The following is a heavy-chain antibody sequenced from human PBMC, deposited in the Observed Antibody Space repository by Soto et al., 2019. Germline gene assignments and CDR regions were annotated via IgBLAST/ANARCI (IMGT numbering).Heavy chain of an antibody. Sequence: SVKVSCKASGGTFSSYAISWVRQAPGQGLEWMGGIIPIFGTANYAQKFQGRVTITADESTSTAYMELSSLRSEDTAVYYCARMGRFLEWLSSWFDPWGKGTLVTVSS. J-gene: IGHJ5*02. CDR3: ARMGRFLEWLSSWFDP. CDR1: GGTFSSYA. D-gene: IGHD3-3*01. V-gene: IGHV1-69*13. CDR2: IIPIFGTA.